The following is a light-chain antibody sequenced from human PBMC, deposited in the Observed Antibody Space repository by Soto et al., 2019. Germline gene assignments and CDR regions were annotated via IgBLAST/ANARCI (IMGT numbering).Light chain of an antibody. Sequence: DTQMTQSPSSVSASVGDRVTITCRASQGMNSWLAWYQQKPGKAPTLLIYTASKLQSGVPSRFSGSASGADFTLTISSVQPEDFATYYCHLTYSVPYTFGQGTKLEIK. V-gene: IGKV1-12*01. CDR3: HLTYSVPYT. J-gene: IGKJ2*01. CDR1: QGMNSW. CDR2: TAS.